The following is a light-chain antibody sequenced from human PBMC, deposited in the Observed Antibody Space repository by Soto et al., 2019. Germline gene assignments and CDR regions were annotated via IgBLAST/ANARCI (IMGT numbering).Light chain of an antibody. CDR2: WAS. J-gene: IGKJ1*01. CDR1: QSVLYSSNNKNY. Sequence: DIVLTQSPDSLAVSLGERATINCKSSQSVLYSSNNKNYLAWYQQKPGQPPKLLIYWASTRESGVPDRFSGSGSGTDFTLTISSLQAEDVAVYYXQQYXSTPWTFGQGTKLEIK. V-gene: IGKV4-1*01. CDR3: QQYXSTPWT.